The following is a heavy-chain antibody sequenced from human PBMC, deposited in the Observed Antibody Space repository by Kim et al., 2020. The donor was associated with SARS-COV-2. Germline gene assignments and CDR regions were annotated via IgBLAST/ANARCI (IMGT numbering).Heavy chain of an antibody. CDR1: GFTFSSYW. D-gene: IGHD6-13*01. Sequence: WGSLRLSCAASGFTFSSYWMHWVRQAPGKGLVWVSRINSDGSSTSYADSVKGRFTISRDNAKNTLYLQMNSLRAEDTAVYYCARDPHAPGIAAAGNNYWGQGTLVTVSS. V-gene: IGHV3-74*01. CDR2: INSDGSST. J-gene: IGHJ4*02. CDR3: ARDPHAPGIAAAGNNY.